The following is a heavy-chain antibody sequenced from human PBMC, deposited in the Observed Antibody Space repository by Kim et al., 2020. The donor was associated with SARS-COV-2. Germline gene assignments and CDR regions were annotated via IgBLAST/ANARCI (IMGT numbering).Heavy chain of an antibody. J-gene: IGHJ4*02. Sequence: GGSLRLSCAASGFSFSTSWMTWVRQAPGKGLEWVANIKEDGSEKYLLDSGKGRFTVSRDNARNSLFLQMNSLRAEDTAMYFCATLEWGRSPTFDYWGRGTLVTVSS. CDR1: GFSFSTSW. V-gene: IGHV3-7*01. CDR2: IKEDGSEK. CDR3: ATLEWGRSPTFDY. D-gene: IGHD3-3*01.